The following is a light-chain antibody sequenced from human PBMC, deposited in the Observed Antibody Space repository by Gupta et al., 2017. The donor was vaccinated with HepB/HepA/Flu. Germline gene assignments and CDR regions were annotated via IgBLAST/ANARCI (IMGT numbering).Light chain of an antibody. CDR3: AAWDGSLNAVV. J-gene: IGLJ2*01. V-gene: IGLV1-44*01. Sequence: QSVLTQPPSASGTPGQRVTISCSGSGSNIGRNTVNWYQQLPGTAPKLLIYTNNQRPSGVPDRFSGSKSGTAASLAIGGLQSEDEADYYCAAWDGSLNAVVFGGGTKLTVL. CDR2: TNN. CDR1: GSNIGRNT.